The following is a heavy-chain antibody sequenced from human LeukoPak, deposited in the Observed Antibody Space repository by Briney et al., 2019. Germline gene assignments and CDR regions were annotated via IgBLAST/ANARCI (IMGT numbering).Heavy chain of an antibody. V-gene: IGHV4-30-2*01. CDR2: IYHSGST. CDR3: ARARAPSNWGSAHFDY. Sequence: SETLSLTCAVSGGSISSGGYSWSWIRQPPGKGLEWIGYIYHSGSTYYSPSLKSRVTISVDRSKNQFSLKLSSVTAADTAVYYCARARAPSNWGSAHFDYWGQGTLVTVSS. D-gene: IGHD7-27*01. J-gene: IGHJ4*02. CDR1: GGSISSGGYS.